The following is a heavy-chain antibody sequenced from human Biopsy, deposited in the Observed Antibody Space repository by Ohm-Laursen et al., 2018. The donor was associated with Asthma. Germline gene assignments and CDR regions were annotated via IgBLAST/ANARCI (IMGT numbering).Heavy chain of an antibody. V-gene: IGHV3-21*01. Sequence: GSLRLSCTASGFTFSSYSMNWVRQAPGKGLEWVSSISSSSSYIYYADSVKGRFTISRDNAKNSLYLQMNSLRAEDTAVYYCARVDTIFVVVIPIYYYYGMDVWGQGTTVTVSS. J-gene: IGHJ6*02. D-gene: IGHD3-3*01. CDR2: ISSSSSYI. CDR1: GFTFSSYS. CDR3: ARVDTIFVVVIPIYYYYGMDV.